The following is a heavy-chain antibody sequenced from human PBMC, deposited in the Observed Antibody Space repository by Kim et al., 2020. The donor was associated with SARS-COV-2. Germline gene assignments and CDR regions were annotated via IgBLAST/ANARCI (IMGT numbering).Heavy chain of an antibody. D-gene: IGHD4-4*01. V-gene: IGHV3-43*01. CDR3: SKDIVQYTYYYGMDV. Sequence: SVKSRFSICRDNSKNSLYLQMNSLRTEDSAVYYWSKDIVQYTYYYGMDVWGQGTTVTVSS. J-gene: IGHJ6*02.